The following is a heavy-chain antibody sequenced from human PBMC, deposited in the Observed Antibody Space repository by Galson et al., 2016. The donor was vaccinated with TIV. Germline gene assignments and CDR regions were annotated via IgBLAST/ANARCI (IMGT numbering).Heavy chain of an antibody. CDR2: IKQDGSEK. V-gene: IGHV3-7*03. CDR1: GFTDSRLSFSDYW. D-gene: IGHD3-10*01. CDR3: ARGSYFGLDV. J-gene: IGHJ6*02. Sequence: SLRLSCAASGFTDSRLSFSDYWMTWVRQAPGKGLEWVANIKQDGSEKFCVDSVKGRFSISSDNAKNSLFLQMNSLRAEDTAVYYCARGSYFGLDVWGQGTPVTVSS.